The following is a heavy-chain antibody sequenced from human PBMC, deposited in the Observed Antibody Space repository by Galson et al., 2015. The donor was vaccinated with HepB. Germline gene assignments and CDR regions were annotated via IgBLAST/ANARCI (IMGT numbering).Heavy chain of an antibody. J-gene: IGHJ6*02. CDR1: GFTFSSYE. CDR2: ISSSGSTI. CDR3: ARAGASITMVRGVHYYYYGMDV. V-gene: IGHV3-48*03. D-gene: IGHD3-10*01. Sequence: SLRLSCAASGFTFSSYEMNWVRQAPGKGLEWVSYISSSGSTIYYADSVKGRFTISRDNAKNSLYLQMNSLRAEDTAVYYCARAGASITMVRGVHYYYYGMDVWGQGTTVTVSS.